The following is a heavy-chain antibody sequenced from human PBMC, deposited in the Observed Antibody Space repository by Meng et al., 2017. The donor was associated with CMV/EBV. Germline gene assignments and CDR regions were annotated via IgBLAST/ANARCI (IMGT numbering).Heavy chain of an antibody. J-gene: IGHJ4*02. CDR3: ARFDNWKACFDY. V-gene: IGHV4-34*01. Sequence: SETLSLTCAVYGGSFSGYYWSWIRQPPGKGLEWIGEINPSGSTNYNPSLKSRVTISVDTSKNQFSLKLSSVTAADTAVYYCARFDNWKACFDYWGQGTLVTVSS. D-gene: IGHD1-20*01. CDR2: INPSGST. CDR1: GGSFSGYY.